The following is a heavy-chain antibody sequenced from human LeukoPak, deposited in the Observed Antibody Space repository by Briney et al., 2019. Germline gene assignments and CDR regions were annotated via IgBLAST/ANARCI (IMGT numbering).Heavy chain of an antibody. CDR1: GGSFSGYY. D-gene: IGHD2-21*01. V-gene: IGHV4-34*01. J-gene: IGHJ4*02. Sequence: SETLSLTCAVYGGSFSGYYWSWIRQPPGKGLEWIGEINHSGSTNYNPSLKSRVTISVDTSKNQFSLKLSPVTAADTAVYYCARQTFPYYFDYRGQGTLVTVSS. CDR3: ARQTFPYYFDY. CDR2: INHSGST.